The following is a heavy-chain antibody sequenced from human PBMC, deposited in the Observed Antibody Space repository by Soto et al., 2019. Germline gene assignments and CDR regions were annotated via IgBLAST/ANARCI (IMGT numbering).Heavy chain of an antibody. D-gene: IGHD6-19*01. J-gene: IGHJ4*02. V-gene: IGHV3-30*18. CDR2: VSHDGRNT. CDR1: GFTFSDYA. CDR3: AKGGRQWLVTSDFNY. Sequence: VQLVESGGGVVQPGRSLRLSCAASGFTFSDYAMHWVRQAPGKGLEWVAVVSHDGRNTHYPDSVKGRFTISRDSSKNTVSLEMTSLRAEETAVYYCAKGGRQWLVTSDFNYWGQGALVTVSS.